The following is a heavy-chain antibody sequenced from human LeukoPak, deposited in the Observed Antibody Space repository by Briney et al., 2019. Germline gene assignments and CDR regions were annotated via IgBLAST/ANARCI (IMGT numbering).Heavy chain of an antibody. V-gene: IGHV4-31*03. Sequence: SETLSLTCTVSGVSISSVGYYWSWIRQYPGKGLEWIGYISYSGNTYYHPSLKSRVSISVDTSKTQFSLNLSSVAAADTALYYCARDWRYYYDGSAYYNAFDIWGQGTMVTVSS. J-gene: IGHJ3*02. D-gene: IGHD3-22*01. CDR3: ARDWRYYYDGSAYYNAFDI. CDR2: ISYSGNT. CDR1: GVSISSVGYY.